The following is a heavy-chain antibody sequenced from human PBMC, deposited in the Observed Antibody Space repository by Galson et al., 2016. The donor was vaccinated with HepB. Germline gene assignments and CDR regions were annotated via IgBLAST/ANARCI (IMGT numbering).Heavy chain of an antibody. CDR1: GFTFRSYT. J-gene: IGHJ6*04. CDR3: VQGSTAPAV. D-gene: IGHD1-26*01. CDR2: ISPSSRYK. Sequence: SLRLSCAASGFTFRSYTMNWVRQAPGKGLEWVSSISPSSRYKHWAGSLEGRFAISRDNARNSLYLQMNSLRIEDTAVYYCVQGSTAPAVWGRGTTVTVSP. V-gene: IGHV3-21*04.